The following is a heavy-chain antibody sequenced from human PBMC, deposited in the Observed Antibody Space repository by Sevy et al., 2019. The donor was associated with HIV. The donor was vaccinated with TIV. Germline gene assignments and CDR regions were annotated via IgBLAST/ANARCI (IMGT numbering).Heavy chain of an antibody. CDR3: ARGSHSSGWYDHPAYYYYYGMDV. CDR2: IKQDGSEK. Sequence: GGSLRLSCAASGFTFSSYWMSWVRQAPGKGLEWVASIKQDGSEKYYVDSVKGRFTISRDNAKNSLYLQMNSLRAEDTAVYYCARGSHSSGWYDHPAYYYYYGMDVWGQGTTVTVSS. J-gene: IGHJ6*02. V-gene: IGHV3-7*01. CDR1: GFTFSSYW. D-gene: IGHD6-19*01.